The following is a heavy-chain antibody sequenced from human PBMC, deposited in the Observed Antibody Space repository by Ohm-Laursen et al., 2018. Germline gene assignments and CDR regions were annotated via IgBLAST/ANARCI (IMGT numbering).Heavy chain of an antibody. V-gene: IGHV3-9*01. CDR3: AKPYYYDSGIYRYYFDY. D-gene: IGHD3-10*01. Sequence: SLRLSCAASGFTFDDYAIHWVRQAPGKGLEWVSGISWNSGVIAYADSVKGRFTISRDNAKNSLYLQMNSLRAEDTAVYYCAKPYYYDSGIYRYYFDYWGQGTLVTVSS. CDR2: ISWNSGVI. CDR1: GFTFDDYA. J-gene: IGHJ4*02.